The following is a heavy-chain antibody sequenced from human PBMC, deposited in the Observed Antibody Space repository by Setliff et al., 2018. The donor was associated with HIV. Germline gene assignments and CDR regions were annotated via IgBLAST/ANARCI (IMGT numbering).Heavy chain of an antibody. CDR3: AREVASYSSRFDAFDV. CDR2: IIPIIRSA. V-gene: IGHV1-69*06. CDR1: GVTFTTYS. Sequence: SVKVSCKTSGVTFTTYSITWVRQAPGQGLEWMGGIIPIIRSAKYAQKFQGRVTVTADKSTSTAYMELSNLRSEDTAVYYCAREVASYSSRFDAFDVWGQGTTVTLSS. J-gene: IGHJ3*01. D-gene: IGHD6-13*01.